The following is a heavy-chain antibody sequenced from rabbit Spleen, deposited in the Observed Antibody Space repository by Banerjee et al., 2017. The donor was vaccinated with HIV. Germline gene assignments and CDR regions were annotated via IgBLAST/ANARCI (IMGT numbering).Heavy chain of an antibody. D-gene: IGHD6-1*01. CDR1: EFNFRTYS. CDR2: IVPIFGVT. Sequence: QLVESGGGLVQPGESRKLSCKASEFNFRTYSMSWVRKAPGKGLEWIGYIVPIFGVTYYATWVNGRFPIPSHNAQNTLYLQLNSLTAADTATYFCVREAGYGGYGDANLWGPGTLVTVS. V-gene: IGHV1S7*01. J-gene: IGHJ4*01. CDR3: VREAGYGGYGDANL.